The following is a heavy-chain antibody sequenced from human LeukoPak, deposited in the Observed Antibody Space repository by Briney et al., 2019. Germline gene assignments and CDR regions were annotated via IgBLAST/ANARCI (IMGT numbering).Heavy chain of an antibody. D-gene: IGHD3-16*01. Sequence: GGSLRLSCAASGFTFSSYGMHWVRQAPGKGLEGVAVISYDESNKYYADSVKGRFTISRDNSKNTLYLQMNSLRAEDTAVYYCANVGSYGHFDYWGQGTLVTVSS. J-gene: IGHJ4*02. CDR1: GFTFSSYG. CDR2: ISYDESNK. V-gene: IGHV3-30*18. CDR3: ANVGSYGHFDY.